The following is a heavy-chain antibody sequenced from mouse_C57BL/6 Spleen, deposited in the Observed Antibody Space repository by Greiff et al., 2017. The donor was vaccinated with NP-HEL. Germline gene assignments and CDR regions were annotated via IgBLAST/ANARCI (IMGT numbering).Heavy chain of an antibody. V-gene: IGHV1-61*01. CDR2: IYPSDSDT. J-gene: IGHJ3*01. D-gene: IGHD2-4*01. CDR3: AREGLRQAWFAY. Sequence: QVQLQQPGAELVRPGSSVKLSCKASGYTFTSYWMDWVKQRPGQGLEWIGNIYPSDSDTPSNQKFKDKATLTVDKSSSTAYMQLSSLTSEDSAVYYCAREGLRQAWFAYWGQGTLVTVSA. CDR1: GYTFTSYW.